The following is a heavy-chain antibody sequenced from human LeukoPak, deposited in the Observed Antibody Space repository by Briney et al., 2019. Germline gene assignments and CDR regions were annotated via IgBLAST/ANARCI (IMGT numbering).Heavy chain of an antibody. V-gene: IGHV3-21*01. J-gene: IGHJ4*02. D-gene: IGHD2/OR15-2a*01. CDR1: GFPFSSYS. CDR2: ISSSSSYI. Sequence: GGSLRLSCAASGFPFSSYSMDWVRQAPGKGRGWVSSISSSSSYIYYAASVKGRFTISRDNAKNSLYLQMNSLRAEDTAVYYCARAGYSNRWDGVDYWGQGTLVTVSS. CDR3: ARAGYSNRWDGVDY.